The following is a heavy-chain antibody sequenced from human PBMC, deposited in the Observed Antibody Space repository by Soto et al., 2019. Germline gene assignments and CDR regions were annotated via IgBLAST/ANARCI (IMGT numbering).Heavy chain of an antibody. CDR3: AKEGQYYDILTGYRSYYGMDV. D-gene: IGHD3-9*01. CDR1: GFTFSSYG. CDR2: ISYDGSNK. V-gene: IGHV3-30*18. J-gene: IGHJ6*02. Sequence: QVQLVESGGGVVQPGRSLRLSCAASGFTFSSYGMHWVRQAPGKGLEWVAVISYDGSNKYYADSVKGRFTISRDNSKNTLYLQMNSLRGEDTAVYYCAKEGQYYDILTGYRSYYGMDVWGQGTTVTVSS.